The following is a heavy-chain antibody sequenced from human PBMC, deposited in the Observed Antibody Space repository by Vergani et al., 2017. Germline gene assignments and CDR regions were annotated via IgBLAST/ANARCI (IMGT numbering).Heavy chain of an antibody. Sequence: EVQLLESGGGLVQPGGSLRLSCAASGFTFSSYAMSWVRQAPGKGLEWVSAISGSGGSTYDADSVKGRFTISRDNSRNTLYLQMNSLRAEDTAVYYCAKHYAAARYNWFDPWGQGTRVTVSS. V-gene: IGHV3-23*01. CDR1: GFTFSSYA. CDR2: ISGSGGST. CDR3: AKHYAAARYNWFDP. J-gene: IGHJ5*02. D-gene: IGHD6-6*01.